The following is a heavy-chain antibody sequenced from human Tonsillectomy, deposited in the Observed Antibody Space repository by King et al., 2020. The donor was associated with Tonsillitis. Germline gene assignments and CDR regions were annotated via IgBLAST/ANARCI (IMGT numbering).Heavy chain of an antibody. J-gene: IGHJ4*02. Sequence: VQLVESGGGLVKPGGSLRLSCAASGFTFSNAWMSWVRQAPGKGLEWVGRIKSKTDGGTTDYAAPGKGRFTISRDDSKNTLYLQMNSLKTEDTAVYYCTTRVAVAPYFDYWGQGTLVTVSS. CDR2: IKSKTDGGTT. CDR3: TTRVAVAPYFDY. D-gene: IGHD6-19*01. CDR1: GFTFSNAW. V-gene: IGHV3-15*01.